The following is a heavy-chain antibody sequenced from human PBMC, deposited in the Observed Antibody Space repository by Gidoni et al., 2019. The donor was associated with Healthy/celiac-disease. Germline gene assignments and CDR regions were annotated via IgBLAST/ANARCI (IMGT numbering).Heavy chain of an antibody. Sequence: QLQLQESGSGLVKPSQTLSLTCAVSGGSISSGGYSWSWIRQPPGKGLEWIGYIYHSGSTYYNPSLKSRVTISVDRSKNQFSLKLSSVTAADTAVYYCARVGYCSGGSCYPLYDYWGQGTLVTVSS. CDR2: IYHSGST. J-gene: IGHJ4*02. CDR1: GGSISSGGYS. V-gene: IGHV4-30-2*01. CDR3: ARVGYCSGGSCYPLYDY. D-gene: IGHD2-15*01.